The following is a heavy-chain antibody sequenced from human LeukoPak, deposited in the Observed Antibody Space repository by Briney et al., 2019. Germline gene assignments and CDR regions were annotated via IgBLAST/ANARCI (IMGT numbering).Heavy chain of an antibody. V-gene: IGHV5-51*01. J-gene: IGHJ4*02. D-gene: IGHD6-19*01. CDR2: IYPGDSES. CDR1: GYSFISYW. Sequence: GESLKSSCKGSGYSFISYWIGWVRQMPGKGLEWMWIIYPGDSESRSTPSLQGQVTTSADKSISTAYLQWSSLKASDTAMYYCARQVAVAAWEYWGQGTLVTVSS. CDR3: ARQVAVAAWEY.